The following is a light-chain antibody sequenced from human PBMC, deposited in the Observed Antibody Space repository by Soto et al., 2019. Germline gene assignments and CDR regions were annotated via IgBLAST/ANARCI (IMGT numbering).Light chain of an antibody. CDR2: GNT. V-gene: IGLV1-40*01. CDR1: SSNIGAGYD. Sequence: QSVLTQPPSVSGAPGQRVTISCTGSSSNIGAGYDVHWYQLLPRTAPKLLIFGNTKRPSGVPDRFSGSKSGTSASLAITGLQAEDEADYYCQSYDSSLHVVFSGGTKLTVL. J-gene: IGLJ2*01. CDR3: QSYDSSLHVV.